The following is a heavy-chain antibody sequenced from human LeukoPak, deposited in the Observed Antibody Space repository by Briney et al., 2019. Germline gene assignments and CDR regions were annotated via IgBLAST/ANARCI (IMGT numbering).Heavy chain of an antibody. CDR3: ARDGLGYSSGPFDY. V-gene: IGHV1-3*01. CDR2: INAGHGRP. J-gene: IGHJ4*02. D-gene: IGHD6-19*01. CDR1: GYDLTTYA. Sequence: GASVKISCKASGYDLTTYALHWVRQAPGQRFEWLGWINAGHGRPEYSQKFQGRVTMTRDTSTSTVYMELNSLRSEDTAVYYCARDGLGYSSGPFDYWGQGTLVTVSS.